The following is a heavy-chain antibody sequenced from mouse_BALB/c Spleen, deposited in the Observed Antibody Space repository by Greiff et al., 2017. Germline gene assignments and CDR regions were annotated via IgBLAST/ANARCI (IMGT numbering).Heavy chain of an antibody. CDR2: INPSNGRT. Sequence: VQLQQSGAELVKPGASVKLSCKASGYTFTSYWMHWVKQRPGQGLEWIGEINPSNGRTNYNEKFKSKATLTVDKSSSTAYMQLSSLTSEDSAVYYCARWDYDYALDYWGQGTTLTVSS. CDR3: ARWDYDYALDY. CDR1: GYTFTSYW. D-gene: IGHD2-4*01. J-gene: IGHJ2*01. V-gene: IGHV1S81*02.